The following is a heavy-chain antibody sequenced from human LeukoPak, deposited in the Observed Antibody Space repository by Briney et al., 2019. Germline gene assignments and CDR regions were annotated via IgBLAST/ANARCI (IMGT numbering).Heavy chain of an antibody. CDR3: AREKSYSSGWYYFDY. CDR1: GGTFSSYA. Sequence: GSSVKVSCKASGGTFSSYAISWVRQAPGQGLEWMGGIIPIFGTASYAQKFQGRVTITTDESTSTAYIELSSLRSKDTAVYYCAREKSYSSGWYYFDYWGQGTLVTVSS. J-gene: IGHJ4*02. D-gene: IGHD6-19*01. V-gene: IGHV1-69*05. CDR2: IIPIFGTA.